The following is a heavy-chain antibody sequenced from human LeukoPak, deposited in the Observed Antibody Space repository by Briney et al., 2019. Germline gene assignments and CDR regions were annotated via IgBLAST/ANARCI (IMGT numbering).Heavy chain of an antibody. V-gene: IGHV3-30-3*01. J-gene: IGHJ4*02. CDR2: ILYDGSSQ. D-gene: IGHD5-12*01. CDR1: GFTFTHYS. CDR3: AKAKRNSDYLFDY. Sequence: PGRSLRLSCVASGFTFTHYSMHWVRQAPGKGLEWVSLILYDGSSQYYADSVRGRFTISRDDSKNTLFLQMNSLRAEDTAMYYCAKAKRNSDYLFDYWGQGTLVAVSS.